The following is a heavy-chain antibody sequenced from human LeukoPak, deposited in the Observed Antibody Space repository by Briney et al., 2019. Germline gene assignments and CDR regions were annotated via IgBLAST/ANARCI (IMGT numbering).Heavy chain of an antibody. Sequence: TSSETLSLTCTVSGGSISSSSYYWGWIRQPPGKGLEWIGSIYYSGSTYYNPSLKSRVTISVDTSKNQFSLKLSSVTAADTAVYYCARPSSGYPDAFDIWGQGAMVTVSS. CDR1: GGSISSSSYY. J-gene: IGHJ3*02. V-gene: IGHV4-39*07. CDR3: ARPSSGYPDAFDI. CDR2: IYYSGST. D-gene: IGHD3-22*01.